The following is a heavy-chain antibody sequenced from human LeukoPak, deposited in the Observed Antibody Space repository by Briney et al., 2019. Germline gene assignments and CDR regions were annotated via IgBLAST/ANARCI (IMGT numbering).Heavy chain of an antibody. Sequence: GGSLRLSCAASGFTVSFNYMSWVRQAPGKGLEWMSVIYSGGSTYYADSVKGRFTISRDDSKNTLHLQMNSLRAEDTAIYYCARAQWRTYSYYYMDVWGKGTTVTVSS. CDR1: GFTVSFNY. CDR2: IYSGGST. CDR3: ARAQWRTYSYYYMDV. V-gene: IGHV3-53*01. D-gene: IGHD6-19*01. J-gene: IGHJ6*03.